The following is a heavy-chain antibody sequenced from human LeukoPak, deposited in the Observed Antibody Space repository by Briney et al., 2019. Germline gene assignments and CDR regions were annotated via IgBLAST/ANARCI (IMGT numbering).Heavy chain of an antibody. J-gene: IGHJ4*02. Sequence: GGSLRLSCAASGFTFNTYGMHWVRQAPGKGLEWVAIISYDGSDEYYADSVKGRFTISRDNSKSTLSLQVHSLTAEDTAVYYCVASSGSYHYWGQGTLVTVSS. CDR3: VASSGSYHY. V-gene: IGHV3-30*03. D-gene: IGHD3-10*01. CDR1: GFTFNTYG. CDR2: ISYDGSDE.